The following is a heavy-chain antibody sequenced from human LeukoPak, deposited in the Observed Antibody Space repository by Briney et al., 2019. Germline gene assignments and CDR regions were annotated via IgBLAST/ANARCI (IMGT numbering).Heavy chain of an antibody. CDR3: ARVMGCSSTSCYKNYYYMDV. V-gene: IGHV1-18*04. J-gene: IGHJ6*03. CDR1: GYTFTGYY. D-gene: IGHD2-2*02. CDR2: ISAYNGNT. Sequence: GASVKVSCKASGYTFTGYYMHWVRQAPGQGLEWMGWISAYNGNTNYAQKLQGRVTMTTDTSTSTAYMELRSLRSDDTAVYYCARVMGCSSTSCYKNYYYMDVWGKGTTVTVSS.